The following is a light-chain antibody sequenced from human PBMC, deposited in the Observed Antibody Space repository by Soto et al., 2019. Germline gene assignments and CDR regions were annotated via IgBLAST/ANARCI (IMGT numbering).Light chain of an antibody. Sequence: VSEQSPGTVSLSPGERAALYSRASQILXSSYLALYQQKAGQAPRVLXLGPSSRATGSPDRLSGSGSVTDFTLTISRLDPEDFAVYYCQYYGTATKPFGQGTKVDIK. CDR1: QILXSSY. V-gene: IGKV3-20*01. CDR2: GPS. CDR3: QYYGTATKP. J-gene: IGKJ1*01.